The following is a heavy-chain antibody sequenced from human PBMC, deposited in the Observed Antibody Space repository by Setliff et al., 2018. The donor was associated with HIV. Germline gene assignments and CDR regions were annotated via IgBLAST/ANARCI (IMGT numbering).Heavy chain of an antibody. Sequence: LSLTCSVSGGSISSYYWSWIRQPPGKGLEWIGDIYYSGMTNYNPSLQSRVTISVDTSKNQFSLKLASVTAADTAVYFCARRSDWFDPWGQGTLVTVSS. CDR2: IYYSGMT. CDR3: ARRSDWFDP. CDR1: GGSISSYY. J-gene: IGHJ5*02. V-gene: IGHV4-59*08.